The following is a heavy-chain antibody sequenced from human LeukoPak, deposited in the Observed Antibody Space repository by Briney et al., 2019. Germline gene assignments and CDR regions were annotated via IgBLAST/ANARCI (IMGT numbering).Heavy chain of an antibody. CDR3: ARDRSSSAWYQDY. Sequence: ASVKVSCKASGYTFTSYDINWVRQVTGQGLEWMGWMNPNSGNTGYAQELQGRVTVTTDTPTSTAYMELRSLRSDDTAVYYCARDRSSSAWYQDYWGQGTLVTVSS. CDR2: MNPNSGNT. CDR1: GYTFTSYD. J-gene: IGHJ4*02. D-gene: IGHD6-19*01. V-gene: IGHV1-8*01.